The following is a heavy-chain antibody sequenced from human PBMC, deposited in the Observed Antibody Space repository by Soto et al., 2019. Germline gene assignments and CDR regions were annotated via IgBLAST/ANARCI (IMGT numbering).Heavy chain of an antibody. CDR3: ARETSNQGAVAVPTANFLDY. D-gene: IGHD2-2*01. V-gene: IGHV3-48*01. CDR1: GFTFSSYK. CDR2: ISISGNTI. Sequence: EVQLVESGGDLVQPGGSLRLTCAASGFTFSSYKWNWVRQAPGKGLEWVSYISISGNTIYYADSVKGRFTISRDNAKNSLFLQMNSLRVEDTAVYYCARETSNQGAVAVPTANFLDYWGQGTLVTVSS. J-gene: IGHJ4*02.